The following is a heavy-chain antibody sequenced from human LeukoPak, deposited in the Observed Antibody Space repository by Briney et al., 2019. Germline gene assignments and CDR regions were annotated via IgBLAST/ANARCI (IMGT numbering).Heavy chain of an antibody. CDR3: ARGEMYYDSSGYNY. CDR2: INPNSGGT. Sequence: ASVKVSCKASGYTFTGYYMHSVRQAPGQGLEWMGRINPNSGGTNYAQKFQGRVTMTRDTSISTAYMELSRLRSDDTAVYYCARGEMYYDSSGYNYWGQGTLVTVSS. D-gene: IGHD3-22*01. J-gene: IGHJ4*02. V-gene: IGHV1-2*06. CDR1: GYTFTGYY.